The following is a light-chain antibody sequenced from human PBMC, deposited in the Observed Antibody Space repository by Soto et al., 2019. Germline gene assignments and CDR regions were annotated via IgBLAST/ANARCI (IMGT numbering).Light chain of an antibody. Sequence: EIVLTQSPGTLSLSPGQTATLSCRASESISRDYLAWYQQRLGQAPRLLIYGASSGATGIPDRFSGSGSGTDFTLTIIRLEPEDFAIYYCQQYGGVPYTFGQGTKLEIK. CDR1: ESISRDY. V-gene: IGKV3-20*01. CDR2: GAS. J-gene: IGKJ2*01. CDR3: QQYGGVPYT.